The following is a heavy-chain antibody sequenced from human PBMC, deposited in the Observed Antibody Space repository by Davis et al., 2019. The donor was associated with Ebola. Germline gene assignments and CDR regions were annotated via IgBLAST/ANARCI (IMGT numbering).Heavy chain of an antibody. CDR1: SFPFPRSS. CDR3: AKGLLGSGYDSH. V-gene: IGHV3-23*01. Sequence: GESLKISCAASSFPFPRSSMSWARQAPGKGLEWVSAISGSGGSTYYADSVKGRFTISRDNSKNTLYLQMNSLRAEDTAVYYCAKGLLGSGYDSHWGQGTKVKVTS. J-gene: IGHJ6*02. CDR2: ISGSGGST. D-gene: IGHD5-12*01.